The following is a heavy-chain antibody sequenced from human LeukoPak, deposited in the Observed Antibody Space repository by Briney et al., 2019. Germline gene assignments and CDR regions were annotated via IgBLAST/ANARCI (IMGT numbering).Heavy chain of an antibody. Sequence: SETLSLTCSVSGDSINSNYWSWMRQPPGKGLEWMGYIYYGGSTNYNPSLKSRVPMSVATSKNQFSLNLSSVTAADTAVYHCARLLAGCPGGRCRAHFDYWGQGTLVTVSS. CDR1: GDSINSNY. CDR3: ARLLAGCPGGRCRAHFDY. V-gene: IGHV4-59*01. J-gene: IGHJ4*02. D-gene: IGHD2-15*01. CDR2: IYYGGST.